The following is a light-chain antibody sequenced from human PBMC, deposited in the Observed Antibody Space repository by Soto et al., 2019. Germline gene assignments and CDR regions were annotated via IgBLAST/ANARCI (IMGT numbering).Light chain of an antibody. CDR2: DVS. CDR3: CSYAGSYTVM. J-gene: IGLJ3*02. V-gene: IGLV2-11*01. CDR1: SRDVGGSKY. Sequence: QSVLTQPRSVSGSPGQSVTISCTGTSRDVGGSKYVSWYQQHPGKAPKLMIYDVSKRPSGVPDRFSGSKSCNTASLTISGLQAEDEADYYCCSYAGSYTVMFDGGTKVTV.